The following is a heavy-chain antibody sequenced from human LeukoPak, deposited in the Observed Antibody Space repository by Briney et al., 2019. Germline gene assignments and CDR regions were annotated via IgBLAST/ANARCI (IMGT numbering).Heavy chain of an antibody. J-gene: IGHJ4*02. CDR1: SGSIRSSSYY. V-gene: IGHV4-39*07. Sequence: SETLSLTCTVSSGSIRSSSYYWGWIRQPPGKGLEWIGSIFYSGSTYYNPSLKSRVTMSVDTSKNQFSLKLSSVTAADTAVYYCARDLGDMGFDYWGQGTLVTVSS. CDR3: ARDLGDMGFDY. D-gene: IGHD3-9*01. CDR2: IFYSGST.